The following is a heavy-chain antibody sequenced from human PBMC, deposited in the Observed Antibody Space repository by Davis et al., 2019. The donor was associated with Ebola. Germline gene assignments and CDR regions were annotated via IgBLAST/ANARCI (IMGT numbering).Heavy chain of an antibody. V-gene: IGHV4-31*03. J-gene: IGHJ4*02. CDR3: ARLTIASAPDIVDS. D-gene: IGHD6-13*01. Sequence: MPSETLSLTCTLPGGSISSGGYYWSWIRQHPGKGLEWIGYIYYSGSTYYNPSLKSRVTLSADASKNQFSLKLTSVTAADTAIYYCARLTIASAPDIVDSWGQGSLVIVSP. CDR2: IYYSGST. CDR1: GGSISSGGYY.